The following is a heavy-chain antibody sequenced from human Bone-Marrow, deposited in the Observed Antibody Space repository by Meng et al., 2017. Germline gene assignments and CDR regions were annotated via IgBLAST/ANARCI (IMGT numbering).Heavy chain of an antibody. CDR2: INPNSGGT. Sequence: QVQRVQSGSGLKKPGASVKVSCKASGYTFTSYAMNWVRQAPGQGLEWMGRINPNSGGTNYAQNFQGRVTMTRDTSISTVYMELSRLTSDDTAVYYCARDSTSAYADSWGQGTLVTVSS. CDR1: GYTFTSYA. D-gene: IGHD5-12*01. J-gene: IGHJ4*02. CDR3: ARDSTSAYADS. V-gene: IGHV1-2*06.